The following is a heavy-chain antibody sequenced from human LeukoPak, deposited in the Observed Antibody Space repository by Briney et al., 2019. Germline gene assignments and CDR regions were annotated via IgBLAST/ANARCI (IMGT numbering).Heavy chain of an antibody. CDR2: IYYSGST. J-gene: IGHJ3*02. V-gene: IGHV4-31*03. CDR1: GGSISSGGYY. CDR3: ARGLPASDSTYYDFWSGAFDI. Sequence: SETLSLTCTVSGGSISSGGYYWSWIRQHPGKGLEWIGYIYYSGSTYYNPSLKSRVTISVDTSKNQFSLKLSSVTAADTAVYYCARGLPASDSTYYDFWSGAFDIWGQGTMVTVSS. D-gene: IGHD3-3*01.